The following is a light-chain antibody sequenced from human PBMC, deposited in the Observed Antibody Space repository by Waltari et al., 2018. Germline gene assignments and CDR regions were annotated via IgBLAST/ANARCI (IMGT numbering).Light chain of an antibody. V-gene: IGKV3-20*01. J-gene: IGKJ3*01. Sequence: EIVLTQSPGTLSLSPGERATLSCRASQSVSSSYLAWYQQKPGQAPRLLIDGASSRATGIPDRFSGSGSGTDFTLTISRLEPEDFAVYYCQQYGSSLFTFGPGTKVEIK. CDR3: QQYGSSLFT. CDR1: QSVSSSY. CDR2: GAS.